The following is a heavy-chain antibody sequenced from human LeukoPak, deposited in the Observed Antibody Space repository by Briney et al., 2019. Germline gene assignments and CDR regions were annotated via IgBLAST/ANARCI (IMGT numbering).Heavy chain of an antibody. CDR1: GFTFSSYW. Sequence: PGGSLRLSCAASGFTFSSYWMHWVRQAPGKGLVRVSHINSDGSSTTYADSVKGRFTISRGNAENTLYLQMNTLRAEDTAVYFCARDSPGDGIDYWGQGTLVTVSS. V-gene: IGHV3-74*01. J-gene: IGHJ4*02. CDR2: INSDGSST. CDR3: ARDSPGDGIDY. D-gene: IGHD7-27*01.